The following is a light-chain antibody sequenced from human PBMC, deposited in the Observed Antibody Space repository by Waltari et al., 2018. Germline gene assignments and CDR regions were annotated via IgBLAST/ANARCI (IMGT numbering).Light chain of an antibody. CDR3: NSRDSSGNLV. CDR2: GKN. J-gene: IGLJ7*01. V-gene: IGLV3-19*01. CDR1: SLRSYY. Sequence: IVRITCQGDSLRSYYASWYQQKPGQAPVLVIYGKNNRPSGIPDRFSGSSSGNTASLTITGAQAEDEADYYCNSRDSSGNLVFGGGTQLTVL.